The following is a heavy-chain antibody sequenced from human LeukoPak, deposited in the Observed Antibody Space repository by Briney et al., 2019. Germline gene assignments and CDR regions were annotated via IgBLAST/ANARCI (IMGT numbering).Heavy chain of an antibody. D-gene: IGHD6-13*01. J-gene: IGHJ1*01. CDR1: GGSIGSGNYY. Sequence: SETLSLTCTVSGGSIGSGNYYWSWIRQPPGKGLEWIGYINYSGSTYYNPSLKSRVTISVDTSKNQFSLKLSSVTAADTAVYYCARHERIAAAGTEYFQHWGQGTLVTVSS. V-gene: IGHV4-39*01. CDR2: INYSGST. CDR3: ARHERIAAAGTEYFQH.